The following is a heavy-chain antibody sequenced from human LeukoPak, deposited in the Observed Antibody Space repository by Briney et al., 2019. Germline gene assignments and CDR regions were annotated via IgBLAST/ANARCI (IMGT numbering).Heavy chain of an antibody. CDR3: AKDLPMYSSGWYYFRS. CDR1: GFSFNTYA. J-gene: IGHJ5*02. V-gene: IGHV3-23*01. Sequence: PGGSLRLSCAASGFSFNTYAMSWVRQAPGKGLEWVSGISGSGGSTYYADSVKGRFTISRDNSKNTLYLQMNSLRAEDTAVYYCAKDLPMYSSGWYYFRSWGQGTLVTVSS. CDR2: ISGSGGST. D-gene: IGHD6-19*01.